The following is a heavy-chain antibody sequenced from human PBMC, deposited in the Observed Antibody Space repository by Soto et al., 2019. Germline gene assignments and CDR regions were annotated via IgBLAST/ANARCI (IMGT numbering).Heavy chain of an antibody. V-gene: IGHV1-18*01. D-gene: IGHD6-19*01. CDR3: ARRQWLVGGYYSGMDV. Sequence: QVQLVQSGAAVKKPGASVKVSCKASGYTFTSYGISWVRQAPGQGLEWMGWTSAYNGNTNYAQKLQGRVTMTTDTSTSTAYMELRSLRSDDTAVYYCARRQWLVGGYYSGMDVWGQGTTVTVSS. CDR1: GYTFTSYG. CDR2: TSAYNGNT. J-gene: IGHJ6*02.